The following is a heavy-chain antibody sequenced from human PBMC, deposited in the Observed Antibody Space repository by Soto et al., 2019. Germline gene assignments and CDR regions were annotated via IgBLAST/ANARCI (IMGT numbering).Heavy chain of an antibody. Sequence: QVQLQEAGPGLVKPSQTLSLTCTVSGGSISRGDYYWSWIRQPPGKGLEWIGYIYYSGSTYYNPSLKSRVTISVDTSKNQFSLKLSSVTAADTAVYYCARDRITIFGGNYYGMDVWGQGTTVTVSS. D-gene: IGHD3-9*01. CDR3: ARDRITIFGGNYYGMDV. CDR2: IYYSGST. V-gene: IGHV4-30-4*01. J-gene: IGHJ6*02. CDR1: GGSISRGDYY.